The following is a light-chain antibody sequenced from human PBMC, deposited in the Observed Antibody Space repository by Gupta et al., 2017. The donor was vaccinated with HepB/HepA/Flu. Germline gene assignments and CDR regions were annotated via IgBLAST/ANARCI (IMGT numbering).Light chain of an antibody. CDR2: EVD. CDR1: RSDVGNYNL. J-gene: IGLJ1*01. V-gene: IGLV2-23*02. CDR3: CSFAGTYTLV. Sequence: QSALTQPASVSGSPGQSITLSCTCTRSDVGNYNLVSWYQQLPGKAPKLMIYEVDKRPSGVSNRFSGSKSGSTASLTISGLQAEDEADYYCCSFAGTYTLVFGTGTKVTVL.